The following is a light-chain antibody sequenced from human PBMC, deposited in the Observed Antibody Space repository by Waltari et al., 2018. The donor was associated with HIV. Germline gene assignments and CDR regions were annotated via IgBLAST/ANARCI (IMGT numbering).Light chain of an antibody. CDR3: GTWDSSLSAVV. V-gene: IGLV1-51*01. J-gene: IGLJ3*02. Sequence: QSVLTQPPSVSAAPGQKVTISCSGSSSNIGNNYVSWYQQLPGTAPKLLIYDNKERPSGIPDRFSGSKSGKSATLGTAGLQTGDEADYYCGTWDSSLSAVVFGGGTKLTVL. CDR1: SSNIGNNY. CDR2: DNK.